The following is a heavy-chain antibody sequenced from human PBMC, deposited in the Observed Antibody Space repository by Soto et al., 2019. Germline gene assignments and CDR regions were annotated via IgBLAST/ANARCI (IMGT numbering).Heavy chain of an antibody. CDR3: ARRITGGGERFDP. CDR2: IYSSGNT. Sequence: QVQLQVSGPGLVEPSQTLSLTCTVSGASVSSGDYYWTWIRPPPGKDLEWIGYIYSSGNTNYNPSLRSRVTMSKDTSKNQFSLNLSSVTAADTAVYYCARRITGGGERFDPWGQGTLVTVSS. D-gene: IGHD7-27*01. V-gene: IGHV4-30-4*01. J-gene: IGHJ5*02. CDR1: GASVSSGDYY.